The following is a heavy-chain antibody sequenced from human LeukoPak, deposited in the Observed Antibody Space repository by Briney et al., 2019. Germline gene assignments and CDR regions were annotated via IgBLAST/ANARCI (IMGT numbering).Heavy chain of an antibody. CDR3: ARDVSSGWYGEYFDY. CDR2: IISSGSTI. Sequence: GGSLKLSCAAYGVTFSGYYLSRIRQTPGEALEEVSYIISSGSTIYYADSEKGRLTSSRCNAKNSLYLQMYSLRAEDTAVYYCARDVSSGWYGEYFDYWGQGTLVTVSS. CDR1: GVTFSGYY. D-gene: IGHD6-19*01. J-gene: IGHJ4*02. V-gene: IGHV3-11*04.